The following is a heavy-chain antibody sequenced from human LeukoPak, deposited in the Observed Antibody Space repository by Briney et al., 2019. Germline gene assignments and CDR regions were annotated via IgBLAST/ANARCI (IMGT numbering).Heavy chain of an antibody. D-gene: IGHD3-10*01. CDR3: ARDSRNYGSGSYAGY. Sequence: AGGSLRLSCAASGFTFSDYYMSWIRQAPGKGLEWVSYISSSGSTIYYADSVKGRFTISRDNAKNSLYLQMNSLRAEDTAVYYCARDSRNYGSGSYAGYWGQGTLVTVSS. CDR2: ISSSGSTI. V-gene: IGHV3-11*04. J-gene: IGHJ4*02. CDR1: GFTFSDYY.